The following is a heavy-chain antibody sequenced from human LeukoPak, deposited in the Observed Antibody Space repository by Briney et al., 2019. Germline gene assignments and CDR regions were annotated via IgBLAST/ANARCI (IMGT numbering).Heavy chain of an antibody. CDR3: ARESDRYCSSTSCSKYYFDY. V-gene: IGHV4-34*01. CDR2: INHSGST. D-gene: IGHD2-2*01. CDR1: GGSFSGYY. J-gene: IGHJ4*02. Sequence: SETLCLSCAVSGGSFSGYYWSWVRQPPGKGLEWVSEINHSGSTNYYPSPKSGVTISFEKSTNQLSLKLSSVTAADTAVYYCARESDRYCSSTSCSKYYFDYWGQGTLVTVSS.